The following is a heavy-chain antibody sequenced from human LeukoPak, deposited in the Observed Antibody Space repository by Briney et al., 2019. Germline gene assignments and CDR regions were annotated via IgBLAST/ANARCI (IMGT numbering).Heavy chain of an antibody. Sequence: ASVKVSCKASGFTFRNYHMHWVRQAPGQGLEWMGIIEPRDDDTNYAQKFQGRITMTWDTSTSTVYMELSSLRSEDMAVYYCARDYNWSVDCWGQGTLVTVSS. CDR1: GFTFRNYH. V-gene: IGHV1-46*01. CDR3: ARDYNWSVDC. CDR2: IEPRDDDT. J-gene: IGHJ4*02. D-gene: IGHD5-24*01.